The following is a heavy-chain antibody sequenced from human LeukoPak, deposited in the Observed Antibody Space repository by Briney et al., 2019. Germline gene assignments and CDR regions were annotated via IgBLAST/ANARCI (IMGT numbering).Heavy chain of an antibody. CDR3: ARKFYFDY. V-gene: IGHV1-46*01. J-gene: IGHJ4*02. CDR2: IDPRAGST. CDR1: GYALTSYY. Sequence: ASVRVSCKAFGYALTSYYIHWVRQAPGQGLEWMGIIDPRAGSTIYAQNFQGRITLAADTSTNTVYMELRSLTSEDTAIYFCARKFYFDYWGQGSLATVSS.